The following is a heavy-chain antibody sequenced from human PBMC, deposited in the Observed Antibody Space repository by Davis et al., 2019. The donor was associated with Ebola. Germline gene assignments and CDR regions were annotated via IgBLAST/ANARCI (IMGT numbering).Heavy chain of an antibody. J-gene: IGHJ4*02. D-gene: IGHD6-19*01. CDR3: ATCGFCISSSGIDY. CDR2: ISGAGYNT. Sequence: PGGSLRLSCESSGFSFTNYAMNWVRQGPGQGLEWVSGISGAGYNTYHADSVKGRFTISRDNSKSTLYLQMNSLSADDTAVYYCATCGFCISSSGIDYRGQGTLVTVSS. CDR1: GFSFTNYA. V-gene: IGHV3-23*01.